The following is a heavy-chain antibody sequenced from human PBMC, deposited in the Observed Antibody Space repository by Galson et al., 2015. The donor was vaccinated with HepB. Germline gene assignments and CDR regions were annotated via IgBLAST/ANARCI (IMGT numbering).Heavy chain of an antibody. D-gene: IGHD3-9*01. J-gene: IGHJ4*02. CDR2: ISSSSSTI. Sequence: SLRLSCAASGFTFSSYSLNWVRQAPGPGLEWVSYISSSSSTIYYADSVKGRFTISRDNAKNSLYLQMNSLRDEDTAVYYCARGRYYDILTGYYNVLDYWGQGTLVTVSS. CDR3: ARGRYYDILTGYYNVLDY. CDR1: GFTFSSYS. V-gene: IGHV3-48*02.